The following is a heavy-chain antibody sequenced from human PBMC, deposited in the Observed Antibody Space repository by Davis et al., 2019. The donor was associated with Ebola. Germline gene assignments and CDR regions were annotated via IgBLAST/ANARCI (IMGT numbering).Heavy chain of an antibody. CDR1: GYTFTSYA. Sequence: ASVKVSCKASGYTFTSYAMNWVRQAPGQGLEWMGWISAYNGNTNYAQKLQGRVTMTTDTSTSTAYMELRSLRSDDTAVYYCARDSYIPITGTGYYYYGMDVWGQGTTVTVSS. CDR3: ARDSYIPITGTGYYYYGMDV. J-gene: IGHJ6*02. V-gene: IGHV1-18*01. CDR2: ISAYNGNT. D-gene: IGHD1-20*01.